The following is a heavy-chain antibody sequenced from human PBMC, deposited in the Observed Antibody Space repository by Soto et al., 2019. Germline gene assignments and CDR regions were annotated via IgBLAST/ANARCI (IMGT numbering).Heavy chain of an antibody. CDR2: ISSSVNTI. CDR1: GFTFTSYE. CDR3: ARDQGDAFDT. Sequence: PGGSLRLSCAASGFTFTSYEMNWVRQAPGKGLEWVSYISSSVNTIYYADSVKGRFTISRVNAKSSLYLQMGSLRAEDTAVYYCARDQGDAFDTWGQGTMVTVSS. V-gene: IGHV3-48*03. J-gene: IGHJ3*02.